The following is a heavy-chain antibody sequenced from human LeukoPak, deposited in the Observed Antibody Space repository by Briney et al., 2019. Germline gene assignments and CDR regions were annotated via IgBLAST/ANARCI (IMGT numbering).Heavy chain of an antibody. V-gene: IGHV1-8*03. Sequence: GASVKVSCKASAYTFTSYDINWVRQATGQGLEWMGCLNPNSGNTGYAQKFQGRVTITRNTSISTAYMELGSLRSEDTAVYYCARGHIVADAFDIWGQGTMVTVSS. CDR2: LNPNSGNT. D-gene: IGHD3-22*01. CDR3: ARGHIVADAFDI. CDR1: AYTFTSYD. J-gene: IGHJ3*02.